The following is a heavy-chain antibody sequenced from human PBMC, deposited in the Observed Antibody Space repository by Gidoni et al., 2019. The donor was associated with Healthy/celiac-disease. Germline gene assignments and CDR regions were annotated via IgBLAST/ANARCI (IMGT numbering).Heavy chain of an antibody. D-gene: IGHD1-7*01. V-gene: IGHV3-15*07. CDR3: TTASGTTYDAFDI. J-gene: IGHJ3*02. CDR2: IKSKTDGGTT. Sequence: GRIKSKTDGGTTDYAAPVKGRFTISRDDSKNTLYLQMNSLKTEDTAVYYCTTASGTTYDAFDIWGQGTMVTVSS.